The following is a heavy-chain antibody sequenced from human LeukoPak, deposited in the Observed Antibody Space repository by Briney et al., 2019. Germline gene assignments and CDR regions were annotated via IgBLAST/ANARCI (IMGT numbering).Heavy chain of an antibody. CDR3: ARHAIPPYYGPNSEVGY. V-gene: IGHV4-39*01. D-gene: IGHD3-22*01. CDR1: GGSISSSSYY. CDR2: IYYSGST. J-gene: IGHJ4*02. Sequence: SETLSLTCTASGGSISSSSYYWGWIRQPPGKGLEWIGSIYYSGSTYYNPSLKSRVTISVDTSKNQFSLKLSSVTAADTAVYYCARHAIPPYYGPNSEVGYWGQGTLVTVSS.